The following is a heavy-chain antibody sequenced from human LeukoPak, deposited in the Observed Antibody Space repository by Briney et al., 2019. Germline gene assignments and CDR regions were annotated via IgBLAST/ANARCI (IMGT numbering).Heavy chain of an antibody. CDR2: IGGGGHTT. D-gene: IGHD3-10*01. Sequence: GGSLTLSCVASGLSFGNYGMNWVRQAPGKGLDWVSSIGGGGHTTYYADSVRGRFTISRDNSRNSMYLQMSSLRAEDTAIYYCAEVESSYCRIWGQGTLVTVSS. CDR3: AEVESSYCRI. J-gene: IGHJ4*02. V-gene: IGHV3-23*01. CDR1: GLSFGNYG.